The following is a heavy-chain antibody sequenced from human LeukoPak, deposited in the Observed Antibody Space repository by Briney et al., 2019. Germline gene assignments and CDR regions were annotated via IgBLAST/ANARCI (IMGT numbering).Heavy chain of an antibody. V-gene: IGHV4-34*01. CDR1: GGSFSGYY. J-gene: IGHJ3*02. Sequence: SETLSLTCAVYGGSFSGYYWSWIRQPPGKGLEWIGEINHSGSTNYNPSLKSRVTISVDTSKNQFSLKLSSVTAADTAVYYCASVRVGDCSSTSCYAFDIWGQGTMVTVSS. CDR3: ASVRVGDCSSTSCYAFDI. CDR2: INHSGST. D-gene: IGHD2-2*01.